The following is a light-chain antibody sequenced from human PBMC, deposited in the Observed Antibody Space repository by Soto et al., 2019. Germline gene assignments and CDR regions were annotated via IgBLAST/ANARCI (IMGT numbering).Light chain of an antibody. CDR3: QSYDATNQV. J-gene: IGLJ3*02. Sequence: NFMLTQPHSVSESPGKTVNISCTRSSGSIASNYVQWYQQRPGSSPTTVTYEDNQRPSGVPDRFSGSIDSSSNFASLTISGLETEDEADYFCQSYDATNQVFGGRTKLTVL. V-gene: IGLV6-57*01. CDR1: SGSIASNY. CDR2: EDN.